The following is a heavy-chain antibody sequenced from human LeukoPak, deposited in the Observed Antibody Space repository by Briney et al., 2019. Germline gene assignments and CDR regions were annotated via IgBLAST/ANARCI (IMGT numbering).Heavy chain of an antibody. CDR2: ISSRSSYI. Sequence: GGSLRLSCAVSGFTFSGFWMSWSRQAPGKGLEWVSSISSRSSYIYYADSLKGRFTISRDNAKKSLYLQMNSLRAEDTAVYYCARAMATVTPSDYWGQGTLVTVSS. J-gene: IGHJ4*02. V-gene: IGHV3-21*01. D-gene: IGHD4-17*01. CDR3: ARAMATVTPSDY. CDR1: GFTFSGFW.